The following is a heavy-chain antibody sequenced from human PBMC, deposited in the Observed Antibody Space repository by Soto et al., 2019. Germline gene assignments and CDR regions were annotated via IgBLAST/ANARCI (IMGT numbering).Heavy chain of an antibody. V-gene: IGHV3-11*01. Sequence: QVQLVESGGGLVKPGGSLRLSCVASGFTFNDYYMSWIRQAPGKALDWVSHISGSGTTIYYADSVKGRFTVSRDNAKKSLFLQMISLRAEDTAVYYCARDGDLLTGWSDYWGQGTLVTVSP. J-gene: IGHJ4*02. CDR1: GFTFNDYY. CDR3: ARDGDLLTGWSDY. D-gene: IGHD3-9*01. CDR2: ISGSGTTI.